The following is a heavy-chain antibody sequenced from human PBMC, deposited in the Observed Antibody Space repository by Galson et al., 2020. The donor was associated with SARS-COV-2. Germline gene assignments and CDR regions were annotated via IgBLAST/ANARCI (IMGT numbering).Heavy chain of an antibody. Sequence: GESLKISCAASGFTFSSYGMHWVRQAPGKGLEWVAVISYDGSNKYYADSVKGRFTISRDNSKNTLYLQMNSLRAEDTAVYYCAKVRGTMVRGVWYYGMDVWGQGTTVTVSS. D-gene: IGHD3-10*01. CDR2: ISYDGSNK. CDR3: AKVRGTMVRGVWYYGMDV. J-gene: IGHJ6*02. V-gene: IGHV3-30*18. CDR1: GFTFSSYG.